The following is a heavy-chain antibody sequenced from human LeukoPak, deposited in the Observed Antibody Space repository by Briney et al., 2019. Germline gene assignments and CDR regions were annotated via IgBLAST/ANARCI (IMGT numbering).Heavy chain of an antibody. J-gene: IGHJ4*02. CDR2: ISYDGSNK. D-gene: IGHD6-13*01. V-gene: IGHV3-30-3*01. Sequence: PGGSLRLSCAASGFTFSSYAMHWVRQAPGKGLEWVAVISYDGSNKYYADSVKGRFTISRDNSKNTLYLQMNSLRAEDTAVYYCAREYLDSGSSSRFPDYWGQGTLVTVSS. CDR1: GFTFSSYA. CDR3: AREYLDSGSSSRFPDY.